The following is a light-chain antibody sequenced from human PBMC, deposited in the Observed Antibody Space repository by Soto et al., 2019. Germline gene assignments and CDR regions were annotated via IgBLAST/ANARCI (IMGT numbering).Light chain of an antibody. Sequence: EIVLTQSPATLSLSPGERATLSCRASQSVSRHLAWYQQKPGQTPRLLIYDASIRATGIPARFSGSGSGTDSTLTISSLEHEDVAVYFCQQRTNGYTFGQGTKLEIK. V-gene: IGKV3-11*01. J-gene: IGKJ2*01. CDR1: QSVSRH. CDR3: QQRTNGYT. CDR2: DAS.